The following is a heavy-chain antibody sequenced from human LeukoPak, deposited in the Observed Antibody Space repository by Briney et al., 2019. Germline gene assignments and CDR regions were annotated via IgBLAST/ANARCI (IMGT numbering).Heavy chain of an antibody. V-gene: IGHV3-74*01. CDR1: GFTFSTYW. CDR2: MNSDGSTI. CDR3: ATGGRYYLDN. Sequence: GGSLRLSCAASGFTFSTYWMHWVRQAPGKGLVWVSCMNSDGSTINYADSVKGRFTVSRDNAKNTLFLQMNILGAEDTAVYYCATGGRYYLDNWGQGTLVIVSS. J-gene: IGHJ4*02.